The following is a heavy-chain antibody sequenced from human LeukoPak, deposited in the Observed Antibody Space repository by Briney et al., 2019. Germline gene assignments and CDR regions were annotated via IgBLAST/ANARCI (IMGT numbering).Heavy chain of an antibody. V-gene: IGHV4-38-2*02. J-gene: IGHJ4*02. CDR2: IYHSGST. Sequence: PSETLSLTCTVSGYSISSGYYWGWIRQPPGKGLEWIGSIYHSGSTYYNPSLKSRVTISVDTSKNQFSLKLSSVTAADTAVYYCARRSIGFLVRYYFDYWGQGTLVTVSS. CDR1: GYSISSGYY. CDR3: ARRSIGFLVRYYFDY. D-gene: IGHD2-8*01.